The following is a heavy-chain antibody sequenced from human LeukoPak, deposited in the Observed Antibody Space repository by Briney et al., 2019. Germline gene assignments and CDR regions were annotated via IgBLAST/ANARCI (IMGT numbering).Heavy chain of an antibody. J-gene: IGHJ4*02. Sequence: GGSLRLSCAASGFTFSSYAMSWVRQAPGKGLEWVSAISGSGGSTYYADSVKGRFTISRDNSKNTLYLQMNSLRAEDTAVYYCAKPLANYDSSGYYRHFDYWGQGTLVTVSS. V-gene: IGHV3-23*01. CDR2: ISGSGGST. D-gene: IGHD3-22*01. CDR3: AKPLANYDSSGYYRHFDY. CDR1: GFTFSSYA.